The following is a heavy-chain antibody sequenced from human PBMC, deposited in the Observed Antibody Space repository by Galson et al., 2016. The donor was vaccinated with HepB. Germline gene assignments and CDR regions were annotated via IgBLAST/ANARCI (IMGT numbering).Heavy chain of an antibody. CDR1: GFTFRSYG. CDR2: TSFDGRNK. J-gene: IGHJ4*02. D-gene: IGHD2-15*01. Sequence: SLRLSCAASGFTFRSYGMHWVRQAPGKGLEWVAATSFDGRNKYYADSVKGRFTLSRDNSKNMLYLQMNSLGDEDTAVYFCARNMLRAAYFDYWSQGTLVTVSS. CDR3: ARNMLRAAYFDY. V-gene: IGHV3-33*08.